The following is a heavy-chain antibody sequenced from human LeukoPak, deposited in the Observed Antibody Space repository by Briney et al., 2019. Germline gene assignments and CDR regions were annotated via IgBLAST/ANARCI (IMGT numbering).Heavy chain of an antibody. J-gene: IGHJ5*02. CDR2: IIPILGIA. CDR1: GGTFSSYA. CDR3: ARENSKNP. Sequence: SVKVSCKASGGTFSSYAISWVRQAPGRGLEWMGRIIPILGIANYAQKFQGRVTITADKSTSTAYMELSSLRSEDTAVYYCARENSKNPWGQGTLVTVSS. D-gene: IGHD4-11*01. V-gene: IGHV1-69*04.